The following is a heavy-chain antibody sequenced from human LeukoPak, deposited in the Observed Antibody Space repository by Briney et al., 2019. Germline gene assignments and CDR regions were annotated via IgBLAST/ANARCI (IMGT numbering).Heavy chain of an antibody. Sequence: GGFLRLSCAASGFTFSSYLMHCVRQTPGGGLVWVSRINRDGSTTNYADSVKGRFTISRDNAKNTLYLQMNSLRDEDTAVYHCASQDSGSYYSFGYWGQGTLVTVSS. V-gene: IGHV3-74*01. J-gene: IGHJ4*02. CDR3: ASQDSGSYYSFGY. CDR2: INRDGSTT. D-gene: IGHD3-10*01. CDR1: GFTFSSYL.